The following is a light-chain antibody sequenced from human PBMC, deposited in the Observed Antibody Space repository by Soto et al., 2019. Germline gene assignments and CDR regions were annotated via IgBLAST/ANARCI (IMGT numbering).Light chain of an antibody. CDR3: AAWDDSLNGVV. Sequence: HSVLTQPPSASGTPGQRVTISCSGSSSNIGSNSVNWYQQLPGTAPKLLMYSSNQRPSGVPDRFSGSKSGTSASLAISGLQPDDQADYNCAAWDDSLNGVVFGGGTKLTVL. CDR2: SSN. V-gene: IGLV1-44*01. CDR1: SSNIGSNS. J-gene: IGLJ2*01.